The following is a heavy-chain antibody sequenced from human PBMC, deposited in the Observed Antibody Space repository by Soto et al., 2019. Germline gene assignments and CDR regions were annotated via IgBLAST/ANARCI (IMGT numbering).Heavy chain of an antibody. Sequence: QVQLVQSGAEVKKPGSSVKVSCKASGGTFSSYAISWVRQAPGQGLEWMGGIIPIFGTANYAQKFQGRVTITADKSTSTAYMELSSLRSDDTSVYYCARLGRSSYYYYYGMDVWGQVTTVTVSS. CDR2: IIPIFGTA. J-gene: IGHJ6*02. D-gene: IGHD6-6*01. V-gene: IGHV1-69*06. CDR1: GGTFSSYA. CDR3: ARLGRSSYYYYYGMDV.